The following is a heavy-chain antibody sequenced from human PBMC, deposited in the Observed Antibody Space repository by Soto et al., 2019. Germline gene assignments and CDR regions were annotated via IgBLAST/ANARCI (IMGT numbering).Heavy chain of an antibody. V-gene: IGHV4-34*01. J-gene: IGHJ5*02. CDR1: GGSFSGYY. CDR2: INHSGST. Sequence: PSETLSFTCAVYGGSFSGYYWSWIRQPPGKGLEWIGEINHSGSTNYNPSLKSRVTISVDTSKNQFSLKLSSVTAADTAVYYCARARRITSIFGVVRIWFDPWGQGTLVTVSS. CDR3: ARARRITSIFGVVRIWFDP. D-gene: IGHD3-3*01.